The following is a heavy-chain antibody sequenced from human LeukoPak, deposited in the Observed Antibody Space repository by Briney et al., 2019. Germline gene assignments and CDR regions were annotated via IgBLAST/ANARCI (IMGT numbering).Heavy chain of an antibody. J-gene: IGHJ3*02. Sequence: SQTLSLTCAVSGGSISSGGYSWSWIRQPPGKGLEWIGYIYHSGSTYYNPSLKSRVTISVDRSKNQFSLKLSSVTAADTAVYYCARDYYDSSGYYGVYAFDIWGQGTMVTVSS. CDR1: GGSISSGGYS. V-gene: IGHV4-30-2*01. CDR2: IYHSGST. D-gene: IGHD3-22*01. CDR3: ARDYYDSSGYYGVYAFDI.